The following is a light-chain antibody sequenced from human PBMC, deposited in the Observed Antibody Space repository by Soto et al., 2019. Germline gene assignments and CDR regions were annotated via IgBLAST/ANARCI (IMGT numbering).Light chain of an antibody. J-gene: IGLJ2*01. V-gene: IGLV2-14*01. CDR1: SSDVGGYNY. CDR3: SSYTSSSTLVV. CDR2: DVS. Sequence: QSALPQPASVSGSPGQWITISCTGTSSDVGGYNYVSRYQQHPGKAPKHMIYDVSNRPSGVSNRFSGSKSGNTASLTISGLQAEDEADYYCSSYTSSSTLVVFGGGTQLPVL.